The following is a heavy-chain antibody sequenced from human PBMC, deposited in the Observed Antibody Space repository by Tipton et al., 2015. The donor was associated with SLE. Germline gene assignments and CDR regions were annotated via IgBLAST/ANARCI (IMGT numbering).Heavy chain of an antibody. Sequence: GSLRLSCAASGFTFDDYAMHWVRQAPGKGLEWVSLISWDGGSTYYADSVKGRFTISRDNSKNTLYLQMNSLRAEDTAVYYCAKDPRGGGPSFWGQGTMVTVSS. V-gene: IGHV3-43D*04. J-gene: IGHJ3*01. CDR3: AKDPRGGGPSF. CDR1: GFTFDDYA. CDR2: ISWDGGST. D-gene: IGHD2-15*01.